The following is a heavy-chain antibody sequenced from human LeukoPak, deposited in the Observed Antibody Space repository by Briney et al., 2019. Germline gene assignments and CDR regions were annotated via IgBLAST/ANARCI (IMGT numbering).Heavy chain of an antibody. J-gene: IGHJ4*02. CDR3: VKRVDYSEKYYFDS. D-gene: IGHD4-11*01. CDR1: GFTFSSYA. Sequence: QPGGSLRLSCAASGFTFSSYAMSWVRQAPGKGLEWVSAISGAVRSTFYADSVKGRFTISRDNSKNTLSLQMNSLRADDTAIYYCVKRVDYSEKYYFDSWGRGTLVTVSS. V-gene: IGHV3-23*01. CDR2: ISGAVRST.